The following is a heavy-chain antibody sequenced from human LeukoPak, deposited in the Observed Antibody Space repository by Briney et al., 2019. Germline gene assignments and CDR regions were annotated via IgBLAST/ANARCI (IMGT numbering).Heavy chain of an antibody. CDR3: ARGWTFDY. Sequence: SETLSLTCTVSGGSISISSYYWSWIRQPAGKGLDWIGRIYTSGSTNYNPSLKSRVTMSLDTSKNQFSLKLSSVTAADTAVYYCARGWTFDYWGQGTLVTVSS. CDR1: GGSISISSYY. V-gene: IGHV4-4*07. J-gene: IGHJ4*02. D-gene: IGHD3/OR15-3a*01. CDR2: IYTSGST.